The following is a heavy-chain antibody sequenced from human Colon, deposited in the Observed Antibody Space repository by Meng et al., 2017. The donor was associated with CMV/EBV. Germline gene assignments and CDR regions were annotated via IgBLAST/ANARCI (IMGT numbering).Heavy chain of an antibody. V-gene: IGHV3-48*04. CDR2: IGSNSSAI. CDR1: GFTFSSYT. CDR3: AKRGKSGTRYFGFDY. J-gene: IGHJ4*02. D-gene: IGHD1-26*01. Sequence: GESLKISCAASGFTFSSYTMTWVRQAPGKGLEWVSFIGSNSSAIYYADSLKGRFTVSRDNANNSLFLQVDSLRAEDTAVYYCAKRGKSGTRYFGFDYWGQGALVTVSS.